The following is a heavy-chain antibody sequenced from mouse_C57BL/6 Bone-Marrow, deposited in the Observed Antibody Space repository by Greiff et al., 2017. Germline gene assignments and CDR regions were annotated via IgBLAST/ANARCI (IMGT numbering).Heavy chain of an antibody. CDR1: GYAFTNYL. Sequence: VKLMESGAELVRPGTSVKVSCKASGYAFTNYLIEWVKQRPGQGLEWIGVINPGSGGTNYNEKFKGKATLTADKSSSTAYMQLSSLTSEDSAVXFCARCFLFITTVVDNWYFDVWGTGTTVTVSS. J-gene: IGHJ1*03. CDR3: ARCFLFITTVVDNWYFDV. V-gene: IGHV1-54*01. CDR2: INPGSGGT. D-gene: IGHD1-1*01.